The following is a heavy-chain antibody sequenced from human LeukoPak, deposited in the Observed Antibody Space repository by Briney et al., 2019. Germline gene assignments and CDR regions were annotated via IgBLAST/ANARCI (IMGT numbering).Heavy chain of an antibody. J-gene: IGHJ6*03. V-gene: IGHV4-34*01. D-gene: IGHD3-10*01. CDR1: GGSFSGYY. Sequence: SETLSLTCAVYGGSFSGYYWSWIRQPPGKGLEWIGEINHSGSTNYNPSLKSRVTISVDTSKNRFSLKLSSVTAADTAVYYCARFGSTYMDVWGKGTTVTVSS. CDR3: ARFGSTYMDV. CDR2: INHSGST.